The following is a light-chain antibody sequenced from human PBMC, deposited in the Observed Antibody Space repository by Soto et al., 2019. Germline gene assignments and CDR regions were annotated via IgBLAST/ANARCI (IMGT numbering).Light chain of an antibody. Sequence: PGEEATLSCRASQSVSSSYLAWYQQKPGQAPRLIIYGASSRATGIPDRFSGSGSGTDFTLTISRLEPEDFAVYYCQEYGSSRTFGQGTKVEIK. V-gene: IGKV3-20*01. CDR2: GAS. J-gene: IGKJ1*01. CDR1: QSVSSSY. CDR3: QEYGSSRT.